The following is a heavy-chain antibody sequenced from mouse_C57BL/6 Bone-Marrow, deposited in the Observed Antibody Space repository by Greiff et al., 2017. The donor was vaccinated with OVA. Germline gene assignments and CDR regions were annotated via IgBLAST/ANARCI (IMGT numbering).Heavy chain of an antibody. CDR2: IDPSDSYT. D-gene: IGHD1-1*02. V-gene: IGHV1-69*01. CDR1: GYTFTSYW. CDR3: ARGGGALFDY. J-gene: IGHJ2*01. Sequence: VKLMESGAELVMPGASVKLSCKASGYTFTSYWMNWVKQRPGQGLEWIGEIDPSDSYTNYNQKFKGKATLPVDKSSSTAYMQLSSLTSEDSAVYYCARGGGALFDYWGQGTTLTVSS.